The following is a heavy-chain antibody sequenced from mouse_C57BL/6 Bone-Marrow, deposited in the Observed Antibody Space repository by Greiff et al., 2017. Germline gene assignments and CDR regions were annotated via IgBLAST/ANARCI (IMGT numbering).Heavy chain of an antibody. J-gene: IGHJ4*01. V-gene: IGHV1-26*01. CDR2: INPNNGGT. CDR3: AREGITTVVRAMEC. CDR1: GYTFTDYY. Sequence: EVQLQQSGPELVKPGASVKISCKASGYTFTDYYMNWVKQSHGKSLEWIGDINPNNGGTSYNQKFKGKATLTVDKSSSTAYMELRSLTSEDSAVYYCAREGITTVVRAMECWGQGTSVTVSS. D-gene: IGHD1-1*01.